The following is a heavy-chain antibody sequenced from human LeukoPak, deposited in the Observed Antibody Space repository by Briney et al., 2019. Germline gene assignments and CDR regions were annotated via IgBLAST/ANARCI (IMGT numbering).Heavy chain of an antibody. CDR2: INHSGST. J-gene: IGHJ4*02. CDR1: GGSFSGYY. D-gene: IGHD2-15*01. CDR3: AGGWYGRQFDY. V-gene: IGHV4-34*01. Sequence: SETLSLTCAVYGGSFSGYYWSWIRQPPGKGLEWIGEINHSGSTNYNPSLKSRVTISVDTSKNQFSLKLSSVTAADTAVYYCAGGWYGRQFDYWGQGTLVTVSS.